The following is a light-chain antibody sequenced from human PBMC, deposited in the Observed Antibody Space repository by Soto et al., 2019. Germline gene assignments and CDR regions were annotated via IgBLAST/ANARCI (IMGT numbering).Light chain of an antibody. Sequence: VWTQSPATLSLSPGERATLSCRASQSVSSYLAWYQQKPGQAPRLLIYDASNRATGIPARFSGSGSGTDFTLTISSLEPEDFAVYYCQQSSNWPQDTVGQGTRLEIK. CDR1: QSVSSY. J-gene: IGKJ5*01. CDR3: QQSSNWPQDT. V-gene: IGKV3-11*01. CDR2: DAS.